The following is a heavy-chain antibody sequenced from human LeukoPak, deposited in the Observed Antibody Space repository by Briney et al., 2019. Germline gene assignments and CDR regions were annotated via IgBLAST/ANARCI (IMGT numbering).Heavy chain of an antibody. J-gene: IGHJ4*02. CDR1: GFSIDDYA. CDR2: INGNNVGT. V-gene: IGHV3-43*02. Sequence: GGSLRLSCAASGFSIDDYAMHWVRQTPGKGLEWVSLINGNNVGTSYANSVKGRFTISRDNSKNSLYLQMNSLRTEDTALYYCAKEARDLSLDYWGQGTLVTVSS. D-gene: IGHD3-10*01. CDR3: AKEARDLSLDY.